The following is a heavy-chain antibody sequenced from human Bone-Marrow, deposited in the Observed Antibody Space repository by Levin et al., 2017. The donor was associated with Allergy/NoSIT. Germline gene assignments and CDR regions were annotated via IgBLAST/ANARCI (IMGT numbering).Heavy chain of an antibody. CDR1: GFTFSSYT. CDR3: ARDPDEYADISWAGH. J-gene: IGHJ4*02. V-gene: IGHV3-30-3*01. D-gene: IGHD2-2*01. Sequence: GGSLRLSCEASGFTFSSYTMNWVRQAPGKGLEWVAVISYDGGTKFYADSVKGRFTISRDNSKNTLYLQMNSLRAGDTAVYYCARDPDEYADISWAGHWGQGTLVTVSS. CDR2: ISYDGGTK.